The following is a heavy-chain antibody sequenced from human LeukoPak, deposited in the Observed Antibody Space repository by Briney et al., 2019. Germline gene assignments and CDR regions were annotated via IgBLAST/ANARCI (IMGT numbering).Heavy chain of an antibody. Sequence: SETLSLTCTVSGGSLSSYYWSWIRQPPGKGLEWIGYIYYSGSTNYNPSLKSRVTISVDTSKNQFSLKLSSVTAADTAVYYCARGLLRFLEWSPFDYWGQGTLVTVSS. CDR1: GGSLSSYY. J-gene: IGHJ4*02. D-gene: IGHD3-3*01. CDR2: IYYSGST. V-gene: IGHV4-59*01. CDR3: ARGLLRFLEWSPFDY.